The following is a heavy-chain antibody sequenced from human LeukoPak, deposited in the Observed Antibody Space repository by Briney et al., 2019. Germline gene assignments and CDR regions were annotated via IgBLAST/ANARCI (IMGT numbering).Heavy chain of an antibody. Sequence: SGPTLVNPTQTLTLTCTFSGFSLSTYGICVSWIRQPPGKALEWLARIDWDDDKFYRTSLKTRLTISKDTSKNQVVLTMTNMDPVDTATYYCARTRTSSPFDYWGQGTLVTVSS. V-gene: IGHV2-70*17. CDR2: IDWDDDK. J-gene: IGHJ4*02. CDR1: GFSLSTYGIC. D-gene: IGHD6-13*01. CDR3: ARTRTSSPFDY.